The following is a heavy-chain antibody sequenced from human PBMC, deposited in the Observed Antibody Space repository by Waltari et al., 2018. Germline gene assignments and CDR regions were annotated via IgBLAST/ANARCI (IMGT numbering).Heavy chain of an antibody. CDR3: AKPANYIAAAGMGWFDP. Sequence: EVQLLESGGGLVQPGGSLRLSCAASGFTFSSYAMSWVRQAPGKGLEWVAAISGSGGSTYDADSVKGRFTISRDNSKNTLYLQMNSLRAEDTAVYYCAKPANYIAAAGMGWFDPWGQGTLVTVSS. V-gene: IGHV3-23*01. D-gene: IGHD6-13*01. CDR2: ISGSGGST. J-gene: IGHJ5*02. CDR1: GFTFSSYA.